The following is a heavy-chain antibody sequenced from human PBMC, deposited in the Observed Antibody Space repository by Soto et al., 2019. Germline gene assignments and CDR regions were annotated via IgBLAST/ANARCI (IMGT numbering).Heavy chain of an antibody. Sequence: EAHLVESGGGLVQPGRSRRLSCAASGFTFSSYAFTWVRQAPGKGLEWISYISVGSGSIFYADSVKGRFTISRDDAQNSRYLQMNTQRDEDTAIYFCVREDKWAFDIGGQGTTVIVSS. V-gene: IGHV3-48*02. D-gene: IGHD1-26*01. CDR1: GFTFSSYA. CDR3: VREDKWAFDI. J-gene: IGHJ3*02. CDR2: ISVGSGSI.